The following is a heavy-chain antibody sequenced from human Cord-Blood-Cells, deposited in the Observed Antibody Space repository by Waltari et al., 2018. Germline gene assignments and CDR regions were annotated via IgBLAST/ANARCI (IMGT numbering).Heavy chain of an antibody. D-gene: IGHD6-19*01. J-gene: IGHJ4*02. Sequence: QVQLVESGGGVVQPGRSLRLSCAASGFTFSSYGMHWVRQAPGKGLEWVAVISYDGSNKYYADSVKGQFTISRDNSKNTLYLQMNSLRAEDTAVYYCAKSSVAGPLDYWGQGTLVTVSS. CDR3: AKSSVAGPLDY. CDR1: GFTFSSYG. V-gene: IGHV3-30*18. CDR2: ISYDGSNK.